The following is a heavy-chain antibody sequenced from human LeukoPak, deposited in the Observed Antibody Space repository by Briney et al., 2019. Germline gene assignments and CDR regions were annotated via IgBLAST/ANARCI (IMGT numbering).Heavy chain of an antibody. Sequence: AQTLSLTCTVSGGSISRGDYYWSWIRQPPGKGREWIVHIYYSGSSHFNPSLKSRATIAVDTSKNQFSLKVRYVTAADTAVYYCARGDDEGTSSGAGLFESWGQGALVTVSS. D-gene: IGHD5-12*01. V-gene: IGHV4-30-4*01. CDR1: GGSISRGDYY. CDR2: IYYSGSS. CDR3: ARGDDEGTSSGAGLFES. J-gene: IGHJ4*02.